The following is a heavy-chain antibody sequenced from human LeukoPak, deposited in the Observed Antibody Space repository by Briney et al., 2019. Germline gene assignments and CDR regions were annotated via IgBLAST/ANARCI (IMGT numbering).Heavy chain of an antibody. J-gene: IGHJ4*02. Sequence: GRSLRLSCAASGFTFDDYAMHWVRQAPGKGLEWVSGISWNSGSIGYADSVKGRFTISRDNAKNSLYLQMNGLRAEDTALYYCAKGKWELLQVYYFDYWGQGTLVTVSS. V-gene: IGHV3-9*01. CDR3: AKGKWELLQVYYFDY. D-gene: IGHD1-26*01. CDR2: ISWNSGSI. CDR1: GFTFDDYA.